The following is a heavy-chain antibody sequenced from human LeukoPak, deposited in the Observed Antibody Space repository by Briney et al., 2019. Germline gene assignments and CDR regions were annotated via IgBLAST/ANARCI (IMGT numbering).Heavy chain of an antibody. D-gene: IGHD4-17*01. J-gene: IGHJ4*02. CDR1: GFAFSSYA. CDR3: AKDSDAVTTCLDS. V-gene: IGHV3-23*01. CDR2: ISGSGGNT. Sequence: GGSLRLSCAASGFAFSSYAMSWVRQAPGKGLEWVSSISGSGGNTHYADSTKGRFTISRDNSKITLYLQMNSLRVEDTAVYYCAKDSDAVTTCLDSWGQGTLVAVPS.